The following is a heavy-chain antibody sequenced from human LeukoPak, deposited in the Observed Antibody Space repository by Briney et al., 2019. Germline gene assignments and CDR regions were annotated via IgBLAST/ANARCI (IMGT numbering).Heavy chain of an antibody. Sequence: PSETLSLTCTVSGGSMRTTSSYWGWIRQPPGKGLEWIGSIFYSGYTYSNSSLESRVTMSVDTSKNQFSLKLNSVTAADTAIYYCARHFAGHTRIFDYWGQGTLVTVSS. J-gene: IGHJ4*02. CDR2: IFYSGYT. V-gene: IGHV4-39*01. CDR3: ARHFAGHTRIFDY. CDR1: GGSMRTTSSY.